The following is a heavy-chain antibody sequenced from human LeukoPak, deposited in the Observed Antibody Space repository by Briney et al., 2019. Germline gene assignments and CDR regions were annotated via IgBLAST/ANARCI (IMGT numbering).Heavy chain of an antibody. CDR2: IIPGVGTA. D-gene: IGHD3-10*01. V-gene: IGHV1-69*01. Sequence: SVKVSCKASGGTFSSYVISWVRQAPGQGLEWMGGIIPGVGTANYAQKFQGTVTITADVSATTVYMVLNSLRSEDTAVYYWAREPEPAITMVRGEVFDIWGQGTMVIVSS. J-gene: IGHJ3*02. CDR3: AREPEPAITMVRGEVFDI. CDR1: GGTFSSYV.